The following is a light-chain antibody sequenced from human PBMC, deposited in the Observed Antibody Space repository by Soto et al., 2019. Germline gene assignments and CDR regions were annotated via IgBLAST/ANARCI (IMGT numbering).Light chain of an antibody. Sequence: EIVLTQSPGTLSLSPGESAALSCRASQSVTSNYFVWYRQKPGQAPRLLVYAISSRAAGIPDRFNGSGSGTDFTLTSTTLEAEDSAVYYWQQHRNSPCTFGQGTRVE. V-gene: IGKV3-20*01. CDR1: QSVTSNY. J-gene: IGKJ1*01. CDR2: AIS. CDR3: QQHRNSPCT.